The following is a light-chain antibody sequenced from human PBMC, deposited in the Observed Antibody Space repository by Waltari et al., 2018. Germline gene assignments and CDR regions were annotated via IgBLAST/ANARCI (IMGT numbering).Light chain of an antibody. J-gene: IGKJ1*01. CDR1: QSVSRY. CDR2: AAS. CDR3: QNHERLPAT. Sequence: EVVLTQSPGPLSLSPGERATLSCRASQSVSRYLAWYQQRPGQAPRLLIYAASTRATGVPDRFSDSGFGTDFSLTISRLEPEDFAVYYCQNHERLPATFGQGTKVEIK. V-gene: IGKV3-20*01.